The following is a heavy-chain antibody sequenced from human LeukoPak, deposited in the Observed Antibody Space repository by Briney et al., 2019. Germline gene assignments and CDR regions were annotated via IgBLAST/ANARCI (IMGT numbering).Heavy chain of an antibody. D-gene: IGHD3-22*01. J-gene: IGHJ4*02. V-gene: IGHV3-23*01. Sequence: GGSLRLSCAASGFTFSSYAMSWVRQAPGKGLEWVSAISGSGGSTYYADSVKGRFTISRDSPKNTLYLQMNSLRAEDTAVYYCAKAHYYDSSGPFDYWGQGTLVTVSS. CDR2: ISGSGGST. CDR3: AKAHYYDSSGPFDY. CDR1: GFTFSSYA.